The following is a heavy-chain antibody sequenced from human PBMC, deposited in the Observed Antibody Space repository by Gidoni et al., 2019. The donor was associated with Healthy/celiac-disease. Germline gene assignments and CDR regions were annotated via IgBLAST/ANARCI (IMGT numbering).Heavy chain of an antibody. CDR2: ISGSSGST. J-gene: IGHJ4*02. CDR3: AKEEEVTGTTRDY. D-gene: IGHD1-7*01. CDR1: GFTFSSSA. Sequence: EVQLLESGGGLVQHGGSLRLSCAASGFTFSSSAMGWVRQAPGKGLEWVSAISGSSGSTYYADSVKGRFTISRDNSKNTLYLQMNSLRAEDTAVYYCAKEEEVTGTTRDYWGQGTLVTVSS. V-gene: IGHV3-23*01.